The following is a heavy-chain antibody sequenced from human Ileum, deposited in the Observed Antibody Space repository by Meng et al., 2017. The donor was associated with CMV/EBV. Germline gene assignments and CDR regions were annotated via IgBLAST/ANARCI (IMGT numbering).Heavy chain of an antibody. V-gene: IGHV1-69*10. Sequence: SVKVSCKTSGTAFNNYAFSWLRQAPGQRLEWMGGIIPMVAIANYAQRFQGRLTISADKSTTTAYMELSSLKSDDTAVYYFATDWEYYDRYSFRAEYLKHWGQGTQVTVSS. CDR3: ATDWEYYDRYSFRAEYLKH. CDR1: GTAFNNYA. CDR2: IIPMVAIA. J-gene: IGHJ1*01. D-gene: IGHD3-16*01.